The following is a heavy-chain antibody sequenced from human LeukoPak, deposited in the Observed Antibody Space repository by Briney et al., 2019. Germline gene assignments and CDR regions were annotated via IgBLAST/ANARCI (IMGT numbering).Heavy chain of an antibody. D-gene: IGHD3-10*02. Sequence: GGSLRLSCAASGFTFSSYSMHWVRQAPGKGLEWVSCISTSSSYIYYADSVKGRFTISRDNAKNSLYLQMNSLRAEDTAVYYCAELGITMIGGVWGKGTTVTISS. CDR2: ISTSSSYI. J-gene: IGHJ6*04. CDR3: AELGITMIGGV. CDR1: GFTFSSYS. V-gene: IGHV3-21*01.